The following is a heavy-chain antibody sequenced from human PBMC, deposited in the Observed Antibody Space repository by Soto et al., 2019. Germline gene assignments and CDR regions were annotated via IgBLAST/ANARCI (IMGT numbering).Heavy chain of an antibody. Sequence: GGSLRLSCAASGFTFDDYAMHWVRQAPGKGLEWVSGISWNRGSIGYADSVKGRFTISRDNAKNSLYLQMNSLRAEDTALYYCAKAYYDFWSGYPSDVFDIWGQGTMVTVSS. CDR2: ISWNRGSI. D-gene: IGHD3-3*01. CDR3: AKAYYDFWSGYPSDVFDI. V-gene: IGHV3-9*01. J-gene: IGHJ3*02. CDR1: GFTFDDYA.